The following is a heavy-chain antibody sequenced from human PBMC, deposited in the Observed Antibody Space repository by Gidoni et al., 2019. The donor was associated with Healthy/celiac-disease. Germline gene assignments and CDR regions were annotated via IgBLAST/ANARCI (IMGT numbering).Heavy chain of an antibody. CDR2: INHSGST. J-gene: IGHJ6*02. CDR3: ARGLDDCWSGYYYYYYYGMDV. D-gene: IGHD3-3*01. CDR1: GGSFSGYS. V-gene: IGHV4-34*01. Sequence: QVQLQQWGAGLLKPSETLSLTCAVYGGSFSGYSWSWIRPPPGNGLEWIGEINHSGSTNYNPSLKSRVTISVDTSKNQFSLKLSSVTAADTAVYYCARGLDDCWSGYYYYYYYGMDVWGQGTTVTVSS.